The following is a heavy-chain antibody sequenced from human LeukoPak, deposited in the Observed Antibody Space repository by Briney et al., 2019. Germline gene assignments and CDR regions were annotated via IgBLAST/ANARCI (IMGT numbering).Heavy chain of an antibody. CDR1: GFTFSSYG. CDR2: ISYDGSNK. V-gene: IGHV3-30*03. Sequence: GGSLRLSCAASGFTFSSYGMHWVRQAPGKGLEWVAVISYDGSNKYYADSVKGRFTISRDNSKNTLYLQMNSLRAEDTAVYYCALVGAARRIYWGQGTLVTVAS. J-gene: IGHJ4*02. CDR3: ALVGAARRIY. D-gene: IGHD1-26*01.